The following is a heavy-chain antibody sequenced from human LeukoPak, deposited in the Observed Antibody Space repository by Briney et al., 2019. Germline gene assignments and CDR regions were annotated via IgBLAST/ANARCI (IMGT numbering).Heavy chain of an antibody. D-gene: IGHD2-15*01. CDR1: GGSIGSSSYY. Sequence: SETLSLTCTVSGGSIGSSSYYWGWIRQLPGKGLEWIGSIYYSGSTYCNPSLKSRVTISVDTSKNQFSLKLSSVTAADTAVYYCARDIVRTPDIVVVVAATVFDYWGQGTLVTVSS. V-gene: IGHV4-39*02. J-gene: IGHJ4*02. CDR2: IYYSGST. CDR3: ARDIVRTPDIVVVVAATVFDY.